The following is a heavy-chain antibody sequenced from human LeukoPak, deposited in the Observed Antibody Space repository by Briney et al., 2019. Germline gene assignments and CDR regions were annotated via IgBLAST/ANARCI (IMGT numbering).Heavy chain of an antibody. J-gene: IGHJ4*02. CDR3: ARALVDWNDRGAIDY. D-gene: IGHD1-1*01. CDR1: GGTFSSYA. CDR2: ISAYNGNT. V-gene: IGHV1-18*01. Sequence: ASVKVSCKASGGTFSSYAISWVRQAPGQGLEWMGWISAYNGNTNYAQKLQGRVTMTTDTSTSTAYMELRSLRSDDTAVYYCARALVDWNDRGAIDYWGQGTLVTVSS.